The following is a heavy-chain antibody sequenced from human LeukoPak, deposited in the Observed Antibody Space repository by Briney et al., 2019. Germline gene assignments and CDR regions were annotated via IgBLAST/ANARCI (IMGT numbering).Heavy chain of an antibody. D-gene: IGHD5-12*01. CDR2: IYYSGNT. CDR3: ARQIRYTYDPNWFHP. Sequence: SETLSLTCSVSGDSIAAPSYYWAWIRQPPGKGLEWIASIYYSGNTNYDPSLQSRVTISVDTSKNQFSLSLSSVTAADTAVYYCARQIRYTYDPNWFHPWGKGTLVTVSS. V-gene: IGHV4-39*01. J-gene: IGHJ5*02. CDR1: GDSIAAPSYY.